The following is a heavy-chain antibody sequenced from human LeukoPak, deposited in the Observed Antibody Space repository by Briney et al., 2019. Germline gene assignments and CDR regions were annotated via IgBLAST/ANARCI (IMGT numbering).Heavy chain of an antibody. Sequence: GGSLRLSCAASGFTFSSSWMHWVRQAPGKGLVWVSRINSDGSSATYADSVKGRFTISRDNAKNSLYLQMNSLRAEDTAVYYCARDLTHCGGGSCSPRGDGMDVWGQGTTVAVSS. D-gene: IGHD2-15*01. CDR2: INSDGSSA. J-gene: IGHJ6*02. CDR1: GFTFSSSW. V-gene: IGHV3-74*01. CDR3: ARDLTHCGGGSCSPRGDGMDV.